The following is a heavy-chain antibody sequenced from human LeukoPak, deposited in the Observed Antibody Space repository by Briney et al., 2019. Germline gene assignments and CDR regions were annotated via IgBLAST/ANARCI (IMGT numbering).Heavy chain of an antibody. Sequence: PGGSLRLSCAASGFTFSNYGMHWVRQAPGKGLEWVAVIWYDGSNKYYADSVKGRFTISRDNAKNSLHLQMNSLRDEDTAVYYCAREWIQLFDYWGQGTLVTVSS. V-gene: IGHV3-33*01. CDR1: GFTFSNYG. J-gene: IGHJ4*02. CDR3: AREWIQLFDY. D-gene: IGHD5-18*01. CDR2: IWYDGSNK.